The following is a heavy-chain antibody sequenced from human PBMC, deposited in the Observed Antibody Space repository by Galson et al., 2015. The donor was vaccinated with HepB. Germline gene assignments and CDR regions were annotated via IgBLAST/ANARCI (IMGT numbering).Heavy chain of an antibody. CDR1: GFSLSTSGMR. Sequence: PALVKPTQTLTLTCTFSGFSLSTSGMRVSWIRQPPGKALEWLARIDWDDAKFYSTSLQTRLTISKDTSKNQVVLTMTKMDPVDTATYYCARIKYSGSAPYFDYWGQGTLVTVSS. CDR2: IDWDDAK. V-gene: IGHV2-70*04. D-gene: IGHD1-26*01. CDR3: ARIKYSGSAPYFDY. J-gene: IGHJ4*02.